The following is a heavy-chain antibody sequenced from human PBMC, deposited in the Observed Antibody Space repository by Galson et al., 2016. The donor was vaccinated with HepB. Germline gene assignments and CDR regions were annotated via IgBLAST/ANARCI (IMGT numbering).Heavy chain of an antibody. V-gene: IGHV1-46*01. CDR3: ARSYSSGWFLGFDP. D-gene: IGHD6-19*01. Sequence: SVKVSCKASGYTFTNYYMNWLRQAPGQGLEWMGFIDPRRGTTSYAEKFQGRVNMTTDTSTSTVYMELSRLKSEDVALYYCARSYSSGWFLGFDPWGQESLVVVSS. J-gene: IGHJ5*02. CDR1: GYTFTNYY. CDR2: IDPRRGTT.